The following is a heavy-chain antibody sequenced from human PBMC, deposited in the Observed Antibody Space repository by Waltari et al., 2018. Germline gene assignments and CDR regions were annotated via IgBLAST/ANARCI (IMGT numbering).Heavy chain of an antibody. Sequence: QVQLQESGPGLVKPSETLSLTCAVSGYSISSGYYWGWIRQPPGKGLEWIGSIYYSGSTYYNPYLKSRVTTSVDTSKNQCSLKLSSVTAADTAVYYCANLAYCGGDCYPGGFQHWGQGTLVTVSS. D-gene: IGHD2-21*02. V-gene: IGHV4-38-2*01. CDR2: IYYSGST. CDR3: ANLAYCGGDCYPGGFQH. CDR1: GYSISSGYY. J-gene: IGHJ1*01.